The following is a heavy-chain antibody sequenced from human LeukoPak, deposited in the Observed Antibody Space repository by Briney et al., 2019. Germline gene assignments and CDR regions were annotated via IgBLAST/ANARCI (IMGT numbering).Heavy chain of an antibody. J-gene: IGHJ5*02. CDR1: GGSISSSSYY. D-gene: IGHD2-2*01. CDR2: IYYSGST. V-gene: IGHV4-39*07. CDR3: ARGHQRFDP. Sequence: PSETLSLTCTVSGGSISSSSYYWGWIRQPPGKGLEWIGSIYYSGSTYYNPSTKSRVTISVDTSKNQFSLKLSSVTAADTAVYYCARGHQRFDPWGQGTLVTVSS.